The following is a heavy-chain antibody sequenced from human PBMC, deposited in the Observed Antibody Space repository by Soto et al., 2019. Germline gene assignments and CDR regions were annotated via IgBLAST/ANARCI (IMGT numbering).Heavy chain of an antibody. J-gene: IGHJ6*02. CDR2: TYYSGAT. V-gene: IGHV4-31*03. Sequence: QVQLQESGPGLVKPSQTLSLTCTVSGDSINNGDYYWTWARHHPVKGLEWIGYTYYSGATSYNPSLTGRVTIPLDTSENQFSLRLSSVAAADTAVYYCSREGYNYNGMDVWGQGTTVTVSS. CDR1: GDSINNGDYY. CDR3: SREGYNYNGMDV.